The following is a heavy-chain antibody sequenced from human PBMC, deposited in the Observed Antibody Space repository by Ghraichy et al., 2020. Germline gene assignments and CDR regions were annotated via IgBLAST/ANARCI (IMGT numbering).Heavy chain of an antibody. Sequence: SETLSLTCTVSGGSISSSSYYWGWIRQPPGKGLEWIGSIYYSGSTYYNPSLKSRVTISVDTSKNQFSLKLSSVTAADTAVYYCARHLVGSRARTGTIYWFDPWGQGTLVTVSS. CDR2: IYYSGST. CDR3: ARHLVGSRARTGTIYWFDP. D-gene: IGHD1-7*01. V-gene: IGHV4-39*01. J-gene: IGHJ5*02. CDR1: GGSISSSSYY.